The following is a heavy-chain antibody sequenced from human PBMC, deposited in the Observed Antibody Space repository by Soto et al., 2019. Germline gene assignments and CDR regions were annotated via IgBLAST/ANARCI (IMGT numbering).Heavy chain of an antibody. D-gene: IGHD2-2*01. CDR1: GFAFSSYS. CDR3: AREYCSSTSCLNWFDP. J-gene: IGHJ5*02. CDR2: ISSSSSAI. Sequence: EVQLLESGGGLVQPGGSLRLSWAASGFAFSSYSMNWVRQAAGKGLVWVSYISSSSSAIYYPVSVKGRFTIPRDNAKNSLYLQMNSLRAEDTAVYYCAREYCSSTSCLNWFDPWGQGTLVTVSS. V-gene: IGHV3-48*01.